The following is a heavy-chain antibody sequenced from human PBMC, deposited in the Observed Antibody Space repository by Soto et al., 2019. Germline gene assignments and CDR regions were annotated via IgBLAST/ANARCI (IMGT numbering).Heavy chain of an antibody. J-gene: IGHJ4*02. D-gene: IGHD5-12*01. CDR3: ARVGAYAGFY. CDR1: GASLGSYY. CDR2: IYYSGST. V-gene: IGHV4-59*01. Sequence: PSETLSLTCTVSGASLGSYYLSWIRPPPGKGLEWIGYIYYSGSTNYNPSLKSRVTIAVDTSKNQFSLKLSSVTAADTAVYYCARVGAYAGFYWGQGTLVTVSS.